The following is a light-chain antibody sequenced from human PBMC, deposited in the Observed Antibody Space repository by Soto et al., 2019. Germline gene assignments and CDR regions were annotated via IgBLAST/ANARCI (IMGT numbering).Light chain of an antibody. CDR3: QQRINWPLT. Sequence: EIVLTQSPVTLSLSPGERATLSCRASQSVTTFLAWYQQKPGQAPRLLIYDAYKRATGIPARFSGSGSGTDFTLTISSLEPEDFEVYYCQQRINWPLTFGGGTKVEIK. CDR2: DAY. J-gene: IGKJ4*01. V-gene: IGKV3-11*01. CDR1: QSVTTF.